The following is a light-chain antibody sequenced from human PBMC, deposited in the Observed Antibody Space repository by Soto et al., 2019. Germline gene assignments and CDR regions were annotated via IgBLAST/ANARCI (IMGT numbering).Light chain of an antibody. CDR1: QSVTGSY. CDR3: EEYGSSPIT. V-gene: IGKV3-20*01. CDR2: RAS. Sequence: EIVLTQSPGTLSLSPGERATLSCRASQSVTGSYLAWYQQKPGQAPKSLIYRASSRATGIPDRFSGSGSGTDCSLTISSLEPEDFAVYYCEEYGSSPITFGGGTKVEIK. J-gene: IGKJ4*01.